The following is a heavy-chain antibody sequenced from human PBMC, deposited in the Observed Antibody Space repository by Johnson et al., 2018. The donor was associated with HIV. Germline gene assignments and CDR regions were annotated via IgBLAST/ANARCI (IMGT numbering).Heavy chain of an antibody. CDR3: TTPITVTYAFDI. Sequence: MQLVESGGGLVQPGGSLRLSCAVSGFTFNNAWMSWVRQAPGKGLEWVGRIKSKTDGGTTEYAAPVKGRFTISRDDSKNTLNLQMNSLKTEDTAVYYCTTPITVTYAFDIWGQGTMVTVSS. V-gene: IGHV3-15*01. D-gene: IGHD4-11*01. CDR1: GFTFNNAW. CDR2: IKSKTDGGTT. J-gene: IGHJ3*02.